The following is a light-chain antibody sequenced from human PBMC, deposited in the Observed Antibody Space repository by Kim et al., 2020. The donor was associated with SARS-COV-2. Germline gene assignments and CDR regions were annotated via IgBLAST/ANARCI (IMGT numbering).Light chain of an antibody. V-gene: IGLV2-14*01. J-gene: IGLJ2*01. Sequence: QSVLTQPASVSGSPGQSITISCTGTSSDVGDYNYVSWYQQHPGKAPKLMIYDVSKRPSGVSNRFSGSKSGNTASLTISGLQAEDEADYYCSSYTSSSPLVVFGGGTQLTVL. CDR3: SSYTSSSPLVV. CDR1: SSDVGDYNY. CDR2: DVS.